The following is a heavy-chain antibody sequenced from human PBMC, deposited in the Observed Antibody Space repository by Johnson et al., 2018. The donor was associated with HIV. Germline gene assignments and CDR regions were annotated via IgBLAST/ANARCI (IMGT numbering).Heavy chain of an antibody. J-gene: IGHJ3*02. V-gene: IGHV3-66*03. CDR2: IYSGDKT. CDR1: GFTVSSNY. D-gene: IGHD1-26*01. Sequence: VQLVESGGGLIQPGGSLRLSCAASGFTVSSNYMSWVRQAPGKGLEWVSVIYSGDKTYYGDSVRGRFTISRDNSKNTVSLQMNSLRAEDTAVYFCARDLIVGTTRTGAFDIWGEGTKVTVSS. CDR3: ARDLIVGTTRTGAFDI.